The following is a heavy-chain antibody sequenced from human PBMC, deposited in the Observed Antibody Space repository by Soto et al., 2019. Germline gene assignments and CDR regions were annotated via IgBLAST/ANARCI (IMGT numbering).Heavy chain of an antibody. D-gene: IGHD3-16*01. Sequence: QVQLVETGGGLVEPGGSLRLSCAASGFSVGDNYMTWIRQAPGKGLEWLSYSSSSGGYTNYADSVKGRFTISRDNAKNSLYLQMDSLRAEDTAVYLGARSSGWRHVFTFDYGLDAWGQGTTVTVSS. CDR2: SSSSGGYT. CDR3: ARSSGWRHVFTFDYGLDA. V-gene: IGHV3-11*06. J-gene: IGHJ6*02. CDR1: GFSVGDNY.